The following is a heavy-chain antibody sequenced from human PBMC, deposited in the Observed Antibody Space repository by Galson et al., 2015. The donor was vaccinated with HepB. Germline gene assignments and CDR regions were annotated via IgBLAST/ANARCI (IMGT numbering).Heavy chain of an antibody. Sequence: SVKVSCKASGGTFSSYAISWVRQAPGQGLEWVGGIIPIFGTANYAQKFQGRVTITADESTSTAYMELSSLRSEDTAVYYCARAIQQDTAMVLGGYYYGMDVWGQGTTVTVSS. V-gene: IGHV1-69*13. CDR2: IIPIFGTA. D-gene: IGHD5-18*01. CDR3: ARAIQQDTAMVLGGYYYGMDV. CDR1: GGTFSSYA. J-gene: IGHJ6*02.